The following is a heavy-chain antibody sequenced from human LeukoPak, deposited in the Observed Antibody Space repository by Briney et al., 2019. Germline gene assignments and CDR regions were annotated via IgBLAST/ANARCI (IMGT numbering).Heavy chain of an antibody. CDR1: GGSFSGYY. Sequence: SETLSLTCAVYGGSFSGYYWSWIRQPPGKGLEWIGEINHSGSTNYNPSLKSRVTISVDTSKNQFSLKLSSVTAADTAGYYCARRSARRGHNRFHPWGQGTLVTVSS. CDR2: INHSGST. CDR3: ARRSARRGHNRFHP. V-gene: IGHV4-34*01. D-gene: IGHD6-6*01. J-gene: IGHJ5*02.